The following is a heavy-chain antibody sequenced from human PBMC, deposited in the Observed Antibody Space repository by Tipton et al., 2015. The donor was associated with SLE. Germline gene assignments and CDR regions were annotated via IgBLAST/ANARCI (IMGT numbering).Heavy chain of an antibody. CDR2: ISSSSSYT. D-gene: IGHD3-16*01. CDR3: AREGGSHDAFDI. Sequence: GSLRLSCAASGFTFSDYYMSWTRQAPGKGLEWVSYISSSSSYTNYADSVKGRFTISRDNAKNSLYLQMNSLRAEDTAVYYCAREGGSHDAFDIWGQGTMVTVSS. J-gene: IGHJ3*02. CDR1: GFTFSDYY. V-gene: IGHV3-11*05.